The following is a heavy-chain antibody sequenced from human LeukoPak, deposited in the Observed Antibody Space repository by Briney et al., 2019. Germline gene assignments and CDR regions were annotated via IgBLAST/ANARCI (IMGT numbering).Heavy chain of an antibody. Sequence: PSETLSLTCTVSGGSISSYHWSWIRQPPGKGLEWIGYIYYSGSTNYNPSLKSRVTISVDTSKNQFSLKLSSVTAADTAVYYCARVRYYYGSGSTESYYYYMDVWGKGTTVTISS. CDR3: ARVRYYYGSGSTESYYYYMDV. CDR2: IYYSGST. J-gene: IGHJ6*03. V-gene: IGHV4-59*01. D-gene: IGHD3-10*01. CDR1: GGSISSYH.